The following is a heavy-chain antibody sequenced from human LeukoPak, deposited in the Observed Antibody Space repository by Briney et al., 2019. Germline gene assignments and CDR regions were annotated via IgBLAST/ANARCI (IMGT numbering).Heavy chain of an antibody. CDR3: ARGPAAVHP. Sequence: SETLSLTCAVYGWPLTNQYWIWIRQPPGKGREWIVEISHSGSTNYYPSLKSRVTISVDTSKSQFFLKLSSVTAADTAVYYCARGPAAVHPWGQGTLVTVSS. CDR1: GWPLTNQY. J-gene: IGHJ5*02. V-gene: IGHV4-34*01. D-gene: IGHD6-13*01. CDR2: ISHSGST.